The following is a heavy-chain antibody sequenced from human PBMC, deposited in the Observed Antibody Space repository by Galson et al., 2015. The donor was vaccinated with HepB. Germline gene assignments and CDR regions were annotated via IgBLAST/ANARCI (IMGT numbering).Heavy chain of an antibody. CDR3: AAEGAVNYYGMDV. V-gene: IGHV1-58*02. CDR1: GFTFTSSA. Sequence: SVKVSCKASGFTFTSSAMQWVRQARGQRLEWIGWIVVGSGNTNYAQKFQERVTITRDMSTSTAYMELSSLRSEDTAVYYCAAEGAVNYYGMDVWGQGTTVTVSS. J-gene: IGHJ6*02. CDR2: IVVGSGNT. D-gene: IGHD1-26*01.